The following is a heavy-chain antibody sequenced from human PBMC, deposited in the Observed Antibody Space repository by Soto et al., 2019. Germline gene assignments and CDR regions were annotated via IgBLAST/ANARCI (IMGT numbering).Heavy chain of an antibody. CDR1: GFSLSTSGVG. V-gene: IGHV2-5*02. CDR2: IYWDDDK. Sequence: QITLKESGPTLVKPTQTLTLTCTFSGFSLSTSGVGVGWIRQPPGKALEWLALIYWDDDKRYSPSLKSRLTTTKDTSKNQVVITMTNMDPVDTATYYCALRRGYCSGGSCYSIWFDPWGQGTLVTVSS. D-gene: IGHD2-15*01. CDR3: ALRRGYCSGGSCYSIWFDP. J-gene: IGHJ5*02.